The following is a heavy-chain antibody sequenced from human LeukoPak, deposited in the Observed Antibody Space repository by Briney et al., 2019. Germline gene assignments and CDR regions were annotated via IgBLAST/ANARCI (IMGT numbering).Heavy chain of an antibody. Sequence: GASVKVSCKASGYTFTGYYMHWVRQAPGQGLEWMGWINPNSGATNYAQKFQGRVTMTRDTSISTAYMELSRLRSDDTAVYYCARVYSWSGISRRKAYNWFDPWGQGTLVTVSS. V-gene: IGHV1-2*02. CDR1: GYTFTGYY. CDR3: ARVYSWSGISRRKAYNWFDP. CDR2: INPNSGAT. D-gene: IGHD3-3*01. J-gene: IGHJ5*02.